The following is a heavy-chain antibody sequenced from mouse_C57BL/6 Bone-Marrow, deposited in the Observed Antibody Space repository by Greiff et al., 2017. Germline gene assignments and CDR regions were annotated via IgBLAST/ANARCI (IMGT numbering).Heavy chain of an antibody. CDR1: GFNIKDDY. J-gene: IGHJ2*01. Sequence: EVHLVESGAELVRPGASVKLSCTASGFNIKDDYMHWVKQRPEQGLEWIGWIDPENGDTEYASKFQGKATITADTSSNTAYLQLSSLTSEDTAVYYCTTSGYDDRGQGTTLTVSS. D-gene: IGHD2-2*01. CDR2: IDPENGDT. CDR3: TTSGYDD. V-gene: IGHV14-4*01.